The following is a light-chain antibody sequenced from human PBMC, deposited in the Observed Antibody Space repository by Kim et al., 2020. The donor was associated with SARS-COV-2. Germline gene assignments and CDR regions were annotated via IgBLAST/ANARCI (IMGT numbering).Light chain of an antibody. Sequence: SAAVGDRVTITCRASQRVANYLNWFQQKPGKAPKLLIYGASSLESGVPSRFSGSGSGTDFTLTISRLQPEDFATYYCQQSYSPMYTFGQGTKLEI. J-gene: IGKJ2*01. CDR1: QRVANY. CDR3: QQSYSPMYT. CDR2: GAS. V-gene: IGKV1-39*01.